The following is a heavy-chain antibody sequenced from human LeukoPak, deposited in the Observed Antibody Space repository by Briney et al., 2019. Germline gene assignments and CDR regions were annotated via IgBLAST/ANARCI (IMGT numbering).Heavy chain of an antibody. V-gene: IGHV5-51*01. J-gene: IGHJ4*02. CDR1: GYSFTSYW. Sequence: GESLKISCKGSGYSFTSYWIGWVRQMPGKGLEWMGIIYPGDSDTRYSPSCQGQVTTSADKSINTAYLHWNSLQASDTAMYYCAREEQSGSSWFAYWGQGTVVTVSS. CDR3: AREEQSGSSWFAY. CDR2: IYPGDSDT. D-gene: IGHD6-13*01.